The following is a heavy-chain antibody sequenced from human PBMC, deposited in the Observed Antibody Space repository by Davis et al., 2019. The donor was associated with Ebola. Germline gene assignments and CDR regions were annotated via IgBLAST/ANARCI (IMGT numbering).Heavy chain of an antibody. CDR3: VGVGLWFESV. J-gene: IGHJ4*02. CDR1: GFTFSSYG. CDR2: ISYDGSNK. Sequence: GESLKISCAASGFTFSSYGMHWVRQAPGKGLEWVAVISYDGSNKYYADSVKGRFTISRDNGKNSLYLQMNSLRVEDTAVYYCVGVGLWFESVGGRGTLVTVSS. V-gene: IGHV3-30*03. D-gene: IGHD3-10*01.